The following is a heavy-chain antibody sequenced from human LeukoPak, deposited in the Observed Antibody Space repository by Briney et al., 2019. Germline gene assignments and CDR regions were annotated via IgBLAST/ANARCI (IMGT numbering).Heavy chain of an antibody. CDR3: ARDGHLSYQSIWMFPDY. CDR1: GGTFSSSA. Sequence: SVKVSCKASGGTFSSSAISWVRQAPGQGLEWMGEIIPIFGTVNYAQKFQGRVTITADESTSTAYMELSSLRSEDTAVYYCARDGHLSYQSIWMFPDYWGQGTRVTVSS. CDR2: IIPIFGTV. J-gene: IGHJ4*02. V-gene: IGHV1-69*13. D-gene: IGHD1-1*01.